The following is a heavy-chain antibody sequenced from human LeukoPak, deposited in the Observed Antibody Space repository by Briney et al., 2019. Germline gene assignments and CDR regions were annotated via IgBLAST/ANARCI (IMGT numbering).Heavy chain of an antibody. CDR1: GYTFTTYA. Sequence: ASVKVSCKASGYTFTTYAVSWVRQAPGQGLEWMGWISTYNGNTNYAQKFQGRVTLTTDTSTSTAYMDLRSLRSDDTAVYHCARVALGSWYFDLWGRGTLVTVSS. J-gene: IGHJ2*01. CDR2: ISTYNGNT. CDR3: ARVALGSWYFDL. D-gene: IGHD2-15*01. V-gene: IGHV1-18*01.